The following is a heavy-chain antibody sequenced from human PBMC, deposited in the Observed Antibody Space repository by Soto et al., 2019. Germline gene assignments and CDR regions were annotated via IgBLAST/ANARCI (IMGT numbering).Heavy chain of an antibody. Sequence: GGSLRLSCAASGFTVSTNYITWVRQAPGKGLEWVSIIYSGGKTYYADSVKGRFVISSDNSKNTLYLQMNSLRVEDTAVYYCARMASLREWLVNAFDMWGQGTTVTVSS. D-gene: IGHD6-19*01. V-gene: IGHV3-53*01. J-gene: IGHJ3*02. CDR2: IYSGGKT. CDR3: ARMASLREWLVNAFDM. CDR1: GFTVSTNY.